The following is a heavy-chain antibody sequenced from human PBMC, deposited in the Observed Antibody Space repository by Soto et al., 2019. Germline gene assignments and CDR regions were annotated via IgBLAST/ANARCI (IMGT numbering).Heavy chain of an antibody. Sequence: SETLSLTCTVSGGSISSYYWSWIRHPPGKGLEWIGYIYYSGSTNYNPSLKSRVTISVDTSKNQFSLKLSSVTAADTAVYYCARMWYYDSSGYIDYWGQGTLVTVSS. CDR1: GGSISSYY. CDR2: IYYSGST. V-gene: IGHV4-59*01. J-gene: IGHJ4*02. CDR3: ARMWYYDSSGYIDY. D-gene: IGHD3-22*01.